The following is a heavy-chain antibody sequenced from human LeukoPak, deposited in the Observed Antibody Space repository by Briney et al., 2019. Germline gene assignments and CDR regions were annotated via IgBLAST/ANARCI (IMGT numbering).Heavy chain of an antibody. CDR3: ARFMVRGVKLRAFDI. CDR2: INHSGST. J-gene: IGHJ3*02. Sequence: SETLSLTCAVYGGSFSGYYWSWIRQPPGKGLEWIGEINHSGSTNYNPSLESRVTISVDTSKNQFSLKLSSATAADTAVYYCARFMVRGVKLRAFDIWGQGTMVTVSS. CDR1: GGSFSGYY. D-gene: IGHD3-10*01. V-gene: IGHV4-34*01.